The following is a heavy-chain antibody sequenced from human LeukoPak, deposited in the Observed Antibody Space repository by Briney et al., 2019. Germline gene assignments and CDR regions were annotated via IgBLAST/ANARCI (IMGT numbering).Heavy chain of an antibody. D-gene: IGHD1-26*01. J-gene: IGHJ4*02. CDR2: TYYSGST. Sequence: SETLSLTCTVSGGPIRDFYWSWIRQPPGKGLEWIGYTYYSGSTSYNPSLKSRVAISVDTSKNQFSLKLSSVTAADTAVYYCARDNVGATIDYWGQGTLVTVSS. CDR3: ARDNVGATIDY. CDR1: GGPIRDFY. V-gene: IGHV4-59*12.